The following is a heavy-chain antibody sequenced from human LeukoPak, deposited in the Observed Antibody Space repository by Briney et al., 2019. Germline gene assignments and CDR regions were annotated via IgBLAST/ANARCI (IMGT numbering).Heavy chain of an antibody. Sequence: PGGSLRLSCAVSGFTFSNSWMNWVRQAPGKGLEWVANIKGDGSKRHYLDSVEGRFTISRDNAKNSLYLQMNSLRAEDTALYYCARDVSVETAQDVWVDAFDIWGQGTMVTVSS. J-gene: IGHJ3*02. CDR1: GFTFSNSW. D-gene: IGHD2-21*02. CDR2: IKGDGSKR. V-gene: IGHV3-7*03. CDR3: ARDVSVETAQDVWVDAFDI.